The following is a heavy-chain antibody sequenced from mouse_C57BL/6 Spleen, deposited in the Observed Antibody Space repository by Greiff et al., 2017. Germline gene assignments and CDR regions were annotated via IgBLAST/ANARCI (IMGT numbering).Heavy chain of an antibody. J-gene: IGHJ3*01. CDR2: IDPEDGET. D-gene: IGHD1-1*01. Sequence: EVQLQQSGAELVKPGASVKLSCTASGFYIKDYYMHWVKQRTEKGLEWIGRIDPEDGETKYAPKFQGKATITADASSNTADLQLISLTSEDTAVYYCAREALTTVVPFAYWGQGTLVTVSA. CDR1: GFYIKDYY. CDR3: AREALTTVVPFAY. V-gene: IGHV14-2*01.